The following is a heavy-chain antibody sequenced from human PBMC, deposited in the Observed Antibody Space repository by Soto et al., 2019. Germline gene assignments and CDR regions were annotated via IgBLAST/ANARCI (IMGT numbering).Heavy chain of an antibody. D-gene: IGHD6-19*01. Sequence: HPGGSLRLSCAASGFTFSSYAMHWVRQAPGKGLEWVAVISYDGSNKYYADSVKGRFTISRDNSKNTLYLQMNSLRAEDTAVYYCARDPITAVAGNDAFDIWGQGTMVTVSS. CDR1: GFTFSSYA. CDR3: ARDPITAVAGNDAFDI. V-gene: IGHV3-30-3*01. J-gene: IGHJ3*02. CDR2: ISYDGSNK.